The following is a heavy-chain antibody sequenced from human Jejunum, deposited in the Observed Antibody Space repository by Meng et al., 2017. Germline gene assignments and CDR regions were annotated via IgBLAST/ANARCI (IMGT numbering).Heavy chain of an antibody. J-gene: IGHJ4*02. CDR3: ARREWLERFHFDF. V-gene: IGHV4-30-4*08. D-gene: IGHD6-19*01. CDR1: GGSISSGYYY. CDR2: IDTSGST. Sequence: QVQLQESGPGLVKPSQTLSLTCTASGGSISSGYYYWSWIRQPPGKGLEWIGSIDTSGSTNHSPSLHSRLTISVDASKNHLSLKLSSVTAADTAVYYCARREWLERFHFDFWGQGTLVTVSS.